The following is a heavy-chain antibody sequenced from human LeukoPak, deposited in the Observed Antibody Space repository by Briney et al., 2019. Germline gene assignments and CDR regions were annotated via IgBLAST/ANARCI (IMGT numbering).Heavy chain of an antibody. V-gene: IGHV4-59*01. CDR2: IYYSGST. J-gene: IGHJ4*02. CDR3: ARVGYYDSSGYYKPPVYFDY. D-gene: IGHD3-22*01. Sequence: SETLSLTCTVSGGSISSYYWSWIRQPPGKGLEWIGYIYYSGSTNYNPSLKSRVTISVDTSKNQFSLKLSSVTAADTAVYYCARVGYYDSSGYYKPPVYFDYWGQGTLVTVYS. CDR1: GGSISSYY.